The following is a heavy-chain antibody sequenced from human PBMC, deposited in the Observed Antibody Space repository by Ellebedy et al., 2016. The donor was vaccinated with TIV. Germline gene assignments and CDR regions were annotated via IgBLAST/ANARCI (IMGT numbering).Heavy chain of an antibody. D-gene: IGHD4-11*01. CDR2: ISGGAGRT. V-gene: IGHV3-23*01. J-gene: IGHJ3*02. Sequence: GESLKISXAASGFTFSSYWMHWVRQAPGKGLEWVSSISGGAGRTHYTDSVRGRFTISRDDSKSTLYLHMNSLRADDTAVYFCAKDSSDSNYVEALEIWGQGTMVAVSS. CDR1: GFTFSSYW. CDR3: AKDSSDSNYVEALEI.